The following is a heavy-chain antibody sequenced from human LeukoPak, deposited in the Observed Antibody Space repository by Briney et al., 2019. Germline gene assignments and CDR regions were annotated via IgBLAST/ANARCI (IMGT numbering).Heavy chain of an antibody. CDR3: ARDGRETIFGVALTNYYYYYGMDV. J-gene: IGHJ6*02. CDR2: INPSGGST. V-gene: IGHV1-46*01. Sequence: ASVKVSCKASGYTFTSYYMHWVRQAPGQGLEWMGIINPSGGSTSYAQKFQGRVTMTRDTSTSTVYMELSSLRSEDTAVYYCARDGRETIFGVALTNYYYYYGMDVWGQGTTVTASS. D-gene: IGHD3-3*01. CDR1: GYTFTSYY.